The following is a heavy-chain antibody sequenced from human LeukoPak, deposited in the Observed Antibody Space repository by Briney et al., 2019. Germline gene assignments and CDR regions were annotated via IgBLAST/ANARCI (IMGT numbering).Heavy chain of an antibody. J-gene: IGHJ4*02. Sequence: SETLSLTCTVSGYSISSGYYWGWIRQPPGKGLEWIGSIYHSGSTYYNPSLKSRVTISVDTSKNQFSLKLSSVTAADTVVYYCASQVTENDYWGQGTLVTVSS. CDR3: ASQVTENDY. D-gene: IGHD5-18*01. CDR2: IYHSGST. CDR1: GYSISSGYY. V-gene: IGHV4-38-2*02.